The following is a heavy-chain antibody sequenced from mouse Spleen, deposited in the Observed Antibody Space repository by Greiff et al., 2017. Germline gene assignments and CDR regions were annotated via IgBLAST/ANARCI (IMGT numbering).Heavy chain of an antibody. CDR3: ARNWDDYDRDWYFDV. CDR2: IWSGGST. Sequence: VQRVESGPGLVQPSQSLSITCTVSGFSLTSYGVHWVRQSPGKGLEWLGVIWSGGSTDYNAAFISRLSISKDNSKSQVFFKMNSLQADDTAIYYCARNWDDYDRDWYFDVWGAGTTVTVSS. D-gene: IGHD2-4*01. CDR1: GFSLTSYG. V-gene: IGHV2-2*01. J-gene: IGHJ1*01.